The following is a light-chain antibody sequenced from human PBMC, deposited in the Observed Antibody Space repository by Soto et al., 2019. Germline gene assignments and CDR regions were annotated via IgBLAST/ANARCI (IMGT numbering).Light chain of an antibody. CDR3: QQYYSYPWT. CDR1: QGISSY. V-gene: IGKV1-8*01. J-gene: IGKJ1*01. CDR2: AAS. Sequence: AIQMTQSPSSLSASVGDRVTITCRASQGISSYLAWYQQKPGKAPKLLIYAASTLQSGVPSRFSGSGSGTDFTLTISCLQSEDFATYYCQQYYSYPWTLGQGTKVDI.